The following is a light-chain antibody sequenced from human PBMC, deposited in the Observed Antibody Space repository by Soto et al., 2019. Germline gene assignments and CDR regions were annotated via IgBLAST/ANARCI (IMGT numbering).Light chain of an antibody. CDR3: CSYAGSTTLV. Sequence: QPASVSGSPGQSITISCTGTSSDVGSYNLVSWYQQHPGKAPKLMIYEVSKRPSGVSNRFSGSKSGNTASLTISGLQAEDEADYYCCSYAGSTTLVFGTGTKLTVL. V-gene: IGLV2-23*02. CDR1: SSDVGSYNL. CDR2: EVS. J-gene: IGLJ1*01.